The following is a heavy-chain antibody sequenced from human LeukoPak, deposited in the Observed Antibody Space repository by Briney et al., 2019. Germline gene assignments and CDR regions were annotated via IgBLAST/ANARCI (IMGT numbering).Heavy chain of an antibody. Sequence: PGGSLRLSCAASGFTFSSYWMSWVRQAPGKGLEWIGEVFHSGSTTYNPSLKSRVAISIDASKTQFSLKLSSVTAADTAVYYCARNGYYSVDSWGQGTLVTVSS. CDR1: GFTFSSYW. J-gene: IGHJ4*02. V-gene: IGHV4-4*02. CDR2: VFHSGST. D-gene: IGHD4-17*01. CDR3: ARNGYYSVDS.